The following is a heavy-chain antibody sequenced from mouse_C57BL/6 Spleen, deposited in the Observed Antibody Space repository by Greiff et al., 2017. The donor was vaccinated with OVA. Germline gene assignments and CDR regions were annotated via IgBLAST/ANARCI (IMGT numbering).Heavy chain of an antibody. CDR3: ARNGMITFDY. D-gene: IGHD2-4*01. CDR2: ISGGGGNT. V-gene: IGHV5-9*01. J-gene: IGHJ2*01. Sequence: EVQLVESGGGLVKPGGSLKLSCAASGFTFSSYTMSWVRQTPEKRLEWVATISGGGGNTYYPDSVKGRFTISRDNAKNTLYLQMSSLRSEDTALYYCARNGMITFDYWGQGTTLTVSS. CDR1: GFTFSSYT.